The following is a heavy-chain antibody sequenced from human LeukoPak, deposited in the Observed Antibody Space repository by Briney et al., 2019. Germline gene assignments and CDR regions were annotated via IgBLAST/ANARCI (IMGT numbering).Heavy chain of an antibody. Sequence: SETLSLTCAVYAGSFSGYYWSWIPQPPGKGLEWIGEINHSGSTNYNPSLKSRVTISVDTSKNQFSLKLSSVTAADTAVYYCARNIPYYDFWSGTKDAFDIWGQGTMVTVSS. D-gene: IGHD3-3*01. CDR1: AGSFSGYY. V-gene: IGHV4-34*01. CDR3: ARNIPYYDFWSGTKDAFDI. J-gene: IGHJ3*02. CDR2: INHSGST.